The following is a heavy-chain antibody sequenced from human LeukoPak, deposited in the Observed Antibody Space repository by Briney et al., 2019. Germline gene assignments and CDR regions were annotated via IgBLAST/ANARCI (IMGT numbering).Heavy chain of an antibody. CDR1: GGSISSYY. D-gene: IGHD3-22*01. V-gene: IGHV4-59*08. J-gene: IGHJ3*02. Sequence: PSETPSLTCTVSGGSISSYYWSWIRQPPGKGLEWIGYIYYSGSTNYNPSLKSRVTISVDTSKNQFSLKLSSVTAADTAVYYCARTADFRYYYDSSGYAFDIWGQGTMVTVSS. CDR3: ARTADFRYYYDSSGYAFDI. CDR2: IYYSGST.